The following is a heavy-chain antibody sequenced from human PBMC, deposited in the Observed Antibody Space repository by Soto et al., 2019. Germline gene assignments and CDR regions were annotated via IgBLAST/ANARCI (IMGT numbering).Heavy chain of an antibody. CDR2: IYYSGST. J-gene: IGHJ6*02. D-gene: IGHD6-6*01. CDR3: PTDRRVRSIAARLADFYYGMDV. CDR1: GGSISSYY. Sequence: SETLSLTCTVSGGSISSYYWSWIRQPPGKGPEWIGYIYYSGSTNYNPSLKSRVTISVDTSKNQFSLKLSSVTAADTAVYYCPTDRRVRSIAARLADFYYGMDVWGQGTTVTVSS. V-gene: IGHV4-59*01.